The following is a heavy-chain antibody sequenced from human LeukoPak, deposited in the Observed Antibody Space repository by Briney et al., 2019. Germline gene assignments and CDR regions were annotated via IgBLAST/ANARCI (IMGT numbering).Heavy chain of an antibody. Sequence: GGSLRLACAASGFTFSSYAMSWVRKAPGKGLERVSAISGSGGSTYYADSVEGRFTISRDNSKNTLYLQMNSLRAEDTAVYYCAKIPPRYYDSRDWGQGTLVTVSS. V-gene: IGHV3-23*01. CDR1: GFTFSSYA. CDR2: ISGSGGST. J-gene: IGHJ4*02. D-gene: IGHD3-22*01. CDR3: AKIPPRYYDSRD.